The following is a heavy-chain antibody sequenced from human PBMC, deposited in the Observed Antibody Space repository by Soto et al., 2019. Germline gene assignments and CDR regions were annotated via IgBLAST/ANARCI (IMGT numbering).Heavy chain of an antibody. CDR3: ARGPGSRYYYYMDV. D-gene: IGHD6-13*01. V-gene: IGHV1-8*01. CDR2: MNPNSGNT. CDR1: GYTFTSYD. Sequence: QMQLVQSGAEVKKPGASVKVSCKASGYTFTSYDINWVRQATGQGLEWMGWMNPNSGNTGYAQKFQGRVTMTRHTARSTAYMELSSLRSEDTAVYYCARGPGSRYYYYMDVWGKGTTVTVSS. J-gene: IGHJ6*03.